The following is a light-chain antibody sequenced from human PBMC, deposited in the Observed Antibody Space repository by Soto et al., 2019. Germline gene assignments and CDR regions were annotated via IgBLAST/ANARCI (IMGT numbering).Light chain of an antibody. CDR3: QQYNDGLT. CDR2: DAS. J-gene: IGKJ4*01. Sequence: EIVMTQSPATLSVSPGERATLSCRASQSVSSNLAWYHQKPGQAPRLIIYDASNRATGIPARLSGSGSGTEFTLTISSLQSEDFAVYYCQQYNDGLTFGGGTKVEIK. V-gene: IGKV3-15*01. CDR1: QSVSSN.